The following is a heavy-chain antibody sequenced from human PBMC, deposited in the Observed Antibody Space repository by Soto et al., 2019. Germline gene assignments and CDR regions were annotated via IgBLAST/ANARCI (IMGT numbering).Heavy chain of an antibody. V-gene: IGHV4-59*01. CDR1: GGSISSYY. CDR3: ARVDGYSSGWYQGGYYSDY. CDR2: IYYSGST. J-gene: IGHJ4*02. Sequence: SETLSLTCTVSGGSISSYYWSWIRQPPGKGLEWIGYIYYSGSTNYNPSLKSRVTISVDTSKNQFSLKLSSVTAADTAVYYCARVDGYSSGWYQGGYYSDYWGQGTLVTVSS. D-gene: IGHD6-19*01.